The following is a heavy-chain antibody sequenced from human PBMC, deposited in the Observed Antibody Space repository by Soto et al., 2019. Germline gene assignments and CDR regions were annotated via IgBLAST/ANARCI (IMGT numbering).Heavy chain of an antibody. CDR3: ARVTGVVVITERTFDY. D-gene: IGHD3-22*01. CDR1: GYTFTSYG. CDR2: ISAYNGNT. V-gene: IGHV1-18*01. Sequence: ASVKVSCKASGYTFTSYGISWVRQAPGQGLEWMGWISAYNGNTNYAQKLQGRVTMTTDTSTSAAYMELRSLRSDDTAVYYCARVTGVVVITERTFDYWGQGTLVTVSS. J-gene: IGHJ4*02.